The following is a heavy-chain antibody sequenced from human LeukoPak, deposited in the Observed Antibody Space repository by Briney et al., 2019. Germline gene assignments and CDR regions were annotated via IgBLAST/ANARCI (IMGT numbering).Heavy chain of an antibody. CDR3: ARDLGGSYPHYYYYMDV. V-gene: IGHV4-61*02. CDR1: GGSISSGSYY. CDR2: IYTRGST. J-gene: IGHJ6*03. D-gene: IGHD1-26*01. Sequence: SQTLSLTCTVSGGSISSGSYYWSWIRQPAGKGLEWIGRIYTRGSTNYNPSLKSRVTISVDTSKNQFSLKLSSVTAADTAVYYCARDLGGSYPHYYYYMDVWGKGTTVTVSS.